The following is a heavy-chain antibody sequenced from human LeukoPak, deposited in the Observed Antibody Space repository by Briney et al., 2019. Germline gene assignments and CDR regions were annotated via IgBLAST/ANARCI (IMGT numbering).Heavy chain of an antibody. Sequence: GGSLRLSCAASGFTFSSYWMSWIRQAPGKGLEWVGFIRSKAYGETADYAASVKGRFTISRDDSKAIAYLQMNGLKTEDTAVYHCTRDRGAYNLYDYWGQGTLVTVSS. J-gene: IGHJ4*02. CDR2: IRSKAYGETA. CDR3: TRDRGAYNLYDY. CDR1: GFTFSSYW. V-gene: IGHV3-49*03. D-gene: IGHD1-1*01.